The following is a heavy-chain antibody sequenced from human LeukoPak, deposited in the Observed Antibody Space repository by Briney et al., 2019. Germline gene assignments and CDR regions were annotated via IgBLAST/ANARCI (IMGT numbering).Heavy chain of an antibody. D-gene: IGHD2-2*01. Sequence: AASVKVSCKASGYTFTSYDINWVRQATGQGLEWMGRIIPILGIANYAQKFQGRVTITADKSTSTAYMELSSLRSEDTAVYYCARVSHGPAATDYWGQGTLVTVSS. V-gene: IGHV1-69*04. CDR2: IIPILGIA. CDR3: ARVSHGPAATDY. CDR1: GYTFTSYD. J-gene: IGHJ4*02.